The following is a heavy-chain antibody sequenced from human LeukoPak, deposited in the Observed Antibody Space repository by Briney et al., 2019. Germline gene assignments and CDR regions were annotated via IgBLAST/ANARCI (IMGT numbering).Heavy chain of an antibody. CDR1: GYTFTGYY. J-gene: IGHJ4*02. D-gene: IGHD3-22*01. CDR2: ISAYNGNT. V-gene: IGHV1-18*04. Sequence: ASVKVSCKASGYTFTGYYMHWVRQAPGQGLEWMGWISAYNGNTNYAQKLQGRVTMTTDTSTSTAYMELRSLRSDDTAVYYCARAGLGRFSSGYDYWGQGTLVTVSS. CDR3: ARAGLGRFSSGYDY.